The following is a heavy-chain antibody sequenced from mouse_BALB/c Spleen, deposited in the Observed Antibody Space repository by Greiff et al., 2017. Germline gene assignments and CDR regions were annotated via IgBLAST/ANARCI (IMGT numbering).Heavy chain of an antibody. V-gene: IGHV14-3*02. Sequence: VQLQQSGAELVKPGASVKLSCTASGFNIKDTYMHWVKHRPEQGLEWIGRIDPANGNTKYDPKFQGKATITADTSSNTAYLQLSSLTSEDTAVYYCAPTGTGAYWGQGTLVTVSA. CDR2: IDPANGNT. CDR1: GFNIKDTY. J-gene: IGHJ3*01. D-gene: IGHD4-1*02. CDR3: APTGTGAY.